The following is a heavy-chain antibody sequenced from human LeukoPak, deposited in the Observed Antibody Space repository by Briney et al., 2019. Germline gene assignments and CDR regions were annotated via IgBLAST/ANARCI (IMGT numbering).Heavy chain of an antibody. Sequence: SETLSLTCTVSGGSISSYYWSWIRQPPGKGLEWIAYLFYSGSTDYNPSLESRVTISVDTSKNQFSLKLTSVTAADTAVYYCARDYGNYWGYYFDYWGQGTLVTVSS. D-gene: IGHD4-11*01. CDR2: LFYSGST. V-gene: IGHV4-4*08. CDR1: GGSISSYY. J-gene: IGHJ4*02. CDR3: ARDYGNYWGYYFDY.